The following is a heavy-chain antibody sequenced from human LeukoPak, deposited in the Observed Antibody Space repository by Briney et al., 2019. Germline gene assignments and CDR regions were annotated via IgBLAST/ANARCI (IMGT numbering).Heavy chain of an antibody. V-gene: IGHV3-30*18. J-gene: IGHJ4*02. CDR3: AKDLDWSYFDY. CDR1: GFTVSSYG. D-gene: IGHD3/OR15-3a*01. CDR2: ILYDGINK. Sequence: GGSLSLSCAASGFTVSSYGMDWVRQAPGKGLEWVAFILYDGINKYYAESEKGRLTISRDNSKNTLYLQMNSLRAEDTAVSYCAKDLDWSYFDYWGQGTLVTVSS.